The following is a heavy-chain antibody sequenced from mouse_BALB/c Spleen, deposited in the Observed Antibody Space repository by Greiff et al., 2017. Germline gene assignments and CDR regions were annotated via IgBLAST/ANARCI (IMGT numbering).Heavy chain of an antibody. CDR1: GDSITSGY. CDR2: ISYSGST. Sequence: EVKLVESGPSLVKPSQTLSLTCSVTGDSITSGYWNWIRKFPGNKLEYMGYISYSGSTYYNPSLKSRISITRDTSKNQYYLQLNSVTTEDTATYYCARHYGSSYPYWYFDVWGAGTTVTVSS. CDR3: ARHYGSSYPYWYFDV. J-gene: IGHJ1*01. V-gene: IGHV3-8*02. D-gene: IGHD1-1*01.